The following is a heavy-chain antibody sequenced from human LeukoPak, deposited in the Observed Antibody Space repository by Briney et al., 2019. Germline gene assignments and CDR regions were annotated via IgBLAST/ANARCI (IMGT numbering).Heavy chain of an antibody. Sequence: PGGFLRLSCAASGFTFDDYGMSWVRQAPGKGLEWISSISGSGVTTFYADSVKGRFTISRDNSKNTLYLQMNSLRAEDTAVYYCAKETLIAVAGTVWFDPWGQGTLVTVSS. CDR3: AKETLIAVAGTVWFDP. V-gene: IGHV3-23*01. CDR2: ISGSGVTT. CDR1: GFTFDDYG. J-gene: IGHJ5*02. D-gene: IGHD6-19*01.